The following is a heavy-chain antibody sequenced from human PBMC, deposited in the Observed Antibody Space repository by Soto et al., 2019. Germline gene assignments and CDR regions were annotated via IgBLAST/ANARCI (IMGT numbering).Heavy chain of an antibody. CDR2: VYSSGSTS. CDR3: ARKSYFDGTGYNAFDL. CDR1: GGSVSGGDFY. Sequence: PSETLSLTCTVSGGSVSGGDFYWTWIRQPPGKGLEWLGSVYSSGSTSYYSPSLESRLTISVDTSKNQFSLKMSSVTVADTALYLCARKSYFDGTGYNAFDLWGQGTMVTVSS. V-gene: IGHV4-30-4*01. D-gene: IGHD3-22*01. J-gene: IGHJ3*01.